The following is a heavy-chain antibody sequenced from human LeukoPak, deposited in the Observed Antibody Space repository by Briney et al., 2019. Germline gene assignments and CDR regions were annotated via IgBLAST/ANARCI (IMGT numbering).Heavy chain of an antibody. D-gene: IGHD1-1*01. CDR3: TSGLSVRRSNNTPVDY. J-gene: IGHJ4*02. V-gene: IGHV3-21*04. Sequence: AGGSLRLSCAVSGFTFSTYSMNWVRQTPGKGLEWVSFISGSSTYSSISNSSNYIYYADSVKGRFTTSRDNAKNSLYLQMNSLKTEDTAVYYCTSGLSVRRSNNTPVDYWGQGTLVTVSS. CDR1: GFTFSTYS. CDR2: ISNSSNYI.